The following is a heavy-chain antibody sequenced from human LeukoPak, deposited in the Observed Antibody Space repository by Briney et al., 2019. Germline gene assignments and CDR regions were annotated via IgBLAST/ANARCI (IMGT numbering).Heavy chain of an antibody. Sequence: SETLSLTCTVSGGSISSSSYYWGWIRQPPGKGLEWIGSIYYSGSTYYNPSLKSRLTISVDTSKNQFSLKLSSVTAADTAVYYCARMYSSSWYDYYFDYWGQRTLVTVSS. CDR3: ARMYSSSWYDYYFDY. V-gene: IGHV4-39*07. J-gene: IGHJ4*02. CDR1: GGSISSSSYY. D-gene: IGHD6-13*01. CDR2: IYYSGST.